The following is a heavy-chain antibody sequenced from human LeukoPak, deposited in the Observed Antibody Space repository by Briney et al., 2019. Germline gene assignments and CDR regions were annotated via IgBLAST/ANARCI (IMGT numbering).Heavy chain of an antibody. CDR1: GFTVSSDY. D-gene: IGHD5-12*01. CDR3: GRVGDGYNDNY. Sequence: GGSLRLSCAASGFTVSSDYMGWVRQAPEKGLEWVSLISSGGSTYYADSLKGRLTISRDNSKNTLPLQMNSLRAEDTAVYYCGRVGDGYNDNYWGQGTLVTVSS. CDR2: ISSGGST. V-gene: IGHV3-66*01. J-gene: IGHJ4*02.